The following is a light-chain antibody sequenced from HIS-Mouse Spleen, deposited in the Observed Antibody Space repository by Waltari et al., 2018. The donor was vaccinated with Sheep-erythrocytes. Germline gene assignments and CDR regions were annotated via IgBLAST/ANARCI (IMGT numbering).Light chain of an antibody. CDR3: CSYAGSSTPWV. J-gene: IGLJ3*02. CDR2: EVS. V-gene: IGLV2-23*02. Sequence: QSALTQPASVPGPPGQSITIPCTGTSRDVGSYNLFSWYHQHPGKAPQLMIYEVSKRPSGVSNRFSGSKSGNTASLTISGLQAEDEADYYCCSYAGSSTPWVFGGGTKLTVL. CDR1: SRDVGSYNL.